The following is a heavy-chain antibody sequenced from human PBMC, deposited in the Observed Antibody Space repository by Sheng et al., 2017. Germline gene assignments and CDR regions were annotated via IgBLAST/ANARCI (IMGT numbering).Heavy chain of an antibody. V-gene: IGHV4-38-2*02. CDR3: VRGRSSGSPPSPYFDY. CDR1: GYSISSGYY. CDR2: IYHSGSN. D-gene: IGHD3-10*01. Sequence: QVQLQESGPGLVKPSETLSLTCTVSGYSISSGYYWGWMRQPPGKGLEWIGYIYHSGSNYYNRSLKSRVTISVDMPKNKFSLKLCSVTAADTAVYYCVRGRSSGSPPSPYFDYWGPERWSPSPQ. J-gene: IGHJ4*01.